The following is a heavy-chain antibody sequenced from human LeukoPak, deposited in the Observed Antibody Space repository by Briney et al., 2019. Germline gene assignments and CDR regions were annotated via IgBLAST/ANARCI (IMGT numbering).Heavy chain of an antibody. Sequence: GGSLRLSCAASGFTFRDYYMSWIRQAPGKGLEWVSYISSSGSTIYYADSVKGRFTISRDNAKNSLYLQMNSLRAEDTAVYYCARALRRWLQFPYYFDYWGQGTLVTVSS. CDR1: GFTFRDYY. CDR3: ARALRRWLQFPYYFDY. J-gene: IGHJ4*02. V-gene: IGHV3-11*01. CDR2: ISSSGSTI. D-gene: IGHD5-24*01.